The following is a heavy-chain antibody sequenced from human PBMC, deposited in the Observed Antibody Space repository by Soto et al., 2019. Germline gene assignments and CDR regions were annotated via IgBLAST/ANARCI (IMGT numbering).Heavy chain of an antibody. J-gene: IGHJ6*02. V-gene: IGHV2-5*02. Sequence: QITLKESGPTLVKPTQTLTLTCTFSGFSLSTSGVGVGWIRQPPGKALEWLALIYWDDGKRYSPSLKSRLPITKDTYKNQVLLTMTNTDPVDTATYYCEHATPPYYYYGMEVWGQGTTVTVSS. CDR2: IYWDDGK. CDR1: GFSLSTSGVG. CDR3: EHATPPYYYYGMEV.